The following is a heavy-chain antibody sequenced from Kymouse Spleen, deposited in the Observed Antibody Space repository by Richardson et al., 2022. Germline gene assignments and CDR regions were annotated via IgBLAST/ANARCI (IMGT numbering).Heavy chain of an antibody. CDR3: ARDQDITGHYYYYYYGMDV. CDR2: ISSSSSTI. Sequence: EVQLVESGGGLVQPGGSLRLSCAASGFTFSSYSMNWVRQAPGKGLEWVSYISSSSSTIYYADSVKGRFTISRDNAKNSLYLQMNSLRDEDTAVYYCARDQDITGHYYYYYYGMDVWGQGTTVTVSS. CDR1: GFTFSSYS. D-gene: IGHD1-20*01,IGHD1-7*01. J-gene: IGHJ6*02. V-gene: IGHV3-48*02.